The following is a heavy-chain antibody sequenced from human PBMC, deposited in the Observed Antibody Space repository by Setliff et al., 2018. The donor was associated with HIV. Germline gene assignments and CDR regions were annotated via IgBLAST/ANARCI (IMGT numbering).Heavy chain of an antibody. Sequence: GGSLRLSCAASGFTFSRYGMHWVRQAPGKGLEWVAFISYDGSKKYDADFVKGRFTISRDNSKNTLYLQMNSLRTDDTAVYYCARDYSSSWYGPFDYWGQGTLVTVSS. J-gene: IGHJ4*02. V-gene: IGHV3-30*04. CDR1: GFTFSRYG. D-gene: IGHD6-13*01. CDR3: ARDYSSSWYGPFDY. CDR2: ISYDGSKK.